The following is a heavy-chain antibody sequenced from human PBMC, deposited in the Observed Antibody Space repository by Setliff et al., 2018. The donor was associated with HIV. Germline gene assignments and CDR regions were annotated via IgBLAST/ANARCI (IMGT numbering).Heavy chain of an antibody. Sequence: ASVKVSCQAPGNSFNGDFLNWVRQAPGQGLEWMGNIKLSSGGTKFAQKFLGRVTMTRDTSTNTAFMELRRLNSDDTATYFCVTSPGSFTSVDETEAGDYWGQGTLVTVSS. CDR1: GNSFNGDF. CDR3: VTSPGSFTSVDETEAGDY. D-gene: IGHD6-25*01. J-gene: IGHJ4*02. CDR2: IKLSSGGT. V-gene: IGHV1-2*02.